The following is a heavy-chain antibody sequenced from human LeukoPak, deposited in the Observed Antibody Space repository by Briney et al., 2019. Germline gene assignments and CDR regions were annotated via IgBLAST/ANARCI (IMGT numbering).Heavy chain of an antibody. CDR1: KFTFSRYN. D-gene: IGHD3-22*01. J-gene: IGHJ3*02. V-gene: IGHV3-30*04. CDR2: IPYDGGNK. CDR3: ARGSSAYYDISDYQAFAFDI. Sequence: PGGSLRLSCAASKFTFSRYNMHWLRQAPGKGLEWVAIIPYDGGNKYYADSVRGRFTIYRDNSKNTLSLQLNSLRPEDTAVYYCARGSSAYYDISDYQAFAFDIWGQGTMVTASS.